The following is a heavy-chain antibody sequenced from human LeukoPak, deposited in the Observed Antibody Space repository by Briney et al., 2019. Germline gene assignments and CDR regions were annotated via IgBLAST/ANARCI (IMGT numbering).Heavy chain of an antibody. D-gene: IGHD6-19*01. V-gene: IGHV3-20*04. J-gene: IGHJ4*02. CDR3: AKDHLPGIVVADRDY. CDR2: INWNGGST. CDR1: GFTFDDYG. Sequence: PGGSLRLSCAASGFTFDDYGMSWVRQAPGKGLEWVSGINWNGGSTGYADSVKGRFTISRDNAKNSLYLQMNSLRAEDTGVYYCAKDHLPGIVVADRDYWGQGTLVTVSS.